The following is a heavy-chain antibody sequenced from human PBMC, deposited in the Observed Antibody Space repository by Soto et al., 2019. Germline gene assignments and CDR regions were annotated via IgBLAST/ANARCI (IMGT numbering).Heavy chain of an antibody. CDR2: IWYDGSNK. D-gene: IGHD2-2*02. V-gene: IGHV3-33*01. J-gene: IGHJ6*02. Sequence: LRLSCAASGFTFSSYGMHWVRQAPGKGLEWVAVIWYDGSNKYYADSVKGRFIISRDNSKNTLYLQMNSLRAEDTAVYYCARELGYCSSTSCYKGYYGMDVWGPGPRSPSP. CDR3: ARELGYCSSTSCYKGYYGMDV. CDR1: GFTFSSYG.